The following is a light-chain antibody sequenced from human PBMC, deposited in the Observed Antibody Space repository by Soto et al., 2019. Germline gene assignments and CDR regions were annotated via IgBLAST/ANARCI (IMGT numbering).Light chain of an antibody. J-gene: IGKJ5*01. Sequence: ETVLTQSPGTLSLSPGERATLSCRASQSITNNYLAWYQQKPGQAPRLLIYGAPSRVTGIQDRFSGSGSGTDFTLTISRLEPEAFAVYYCQLYRTSPITFGQGTRLEMK. CDR3: QLYRTSPIT. CDR1: QSITNNY. V-gene: IGKV3-20*01. CDR2: GAP.